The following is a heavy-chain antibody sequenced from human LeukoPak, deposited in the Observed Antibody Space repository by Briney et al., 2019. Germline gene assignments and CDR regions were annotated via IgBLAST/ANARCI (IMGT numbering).Heavy chain of an antibody. CDR2: INPNSGGT. CDR1: GYTFTGYY. Sequence: ASVKVSCKASGYTFTGYYMHWVRQAPGQGLEWMGWINPNSGGTNYAQKFQGRVTMTRDTSISTAYVELSRLRSDDTAVYYCARSLPYSSSSPVFDYWGQGTLVTVSS. J-gene: IGHJ4*02. D-gene: IGHD6-6*01. CDR3: ARSLPYSSSSPVFDY. V-gene: IGHV1-2*02.